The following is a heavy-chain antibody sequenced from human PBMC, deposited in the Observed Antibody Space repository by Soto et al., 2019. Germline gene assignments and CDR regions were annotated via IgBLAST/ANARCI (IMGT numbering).Heavy chain of an antibody. CDR3: SRGILV. Sequence: QVQLQESGPGLVKPSQTLSLTCTVSGGSINSGGYCWSWIRQHPGKGLDWIGCISYGGSTSYNPSLKRRVTISVDTSKYQFSLKLTSVTAADTAVYYCSRGILVWGQGALITVSS. D-gene: IGHD5-18*01. CDR2: ISYGGST. V-gene: IGHV4-31*03. J-gene: IGHJ4*02. CDR1: GGSINSGGYC.